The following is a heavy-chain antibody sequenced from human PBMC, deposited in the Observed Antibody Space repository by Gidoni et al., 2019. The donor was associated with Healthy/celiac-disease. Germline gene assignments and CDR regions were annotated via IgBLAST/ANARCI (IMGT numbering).Heavy chain of an antibody. Sequence: EVQLVESGGGLVQPGGSLRLPCAASGFTFSSYDMHWVRQATGQGWDWVSAIGTAVDTYYPGSVKVRFTISRENAKNSLYLQMNSRRAGDTAVYYCAREGLGSGYYDYWGQGTLVTVSS. CDR3: AREGLGSGYYDY. V-gene: IGHV3-13*01. CDR2: IGTAVDT. D-gene: IGHD3-22*01. J-gene: IGHJ4*02. CDR1: GFTFSSYD.